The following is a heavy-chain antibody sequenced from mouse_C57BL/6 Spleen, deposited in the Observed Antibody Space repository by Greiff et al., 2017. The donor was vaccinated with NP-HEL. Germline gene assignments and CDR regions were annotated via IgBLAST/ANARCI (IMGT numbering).Heavy chain of an antibody. CDR3: TTALSTLGATPY. J-gene: IGHJ3*01. V-gene: IGHV14-4*01. CDR2: IDPETGDT. CDR1: GFNFTDDC. D-gene: IGHD1-1*01. Sequence: VQLQQSGAELVRPGASVKLSCTASGFNFTDDCMHWVKQRPEQGLEWIGEIDPETGDTKYTQKFQGKATITADTSSSTAYLQLSSLTSEDTAVYYCTTALSTLGATPYWGQGTLVTVAA.